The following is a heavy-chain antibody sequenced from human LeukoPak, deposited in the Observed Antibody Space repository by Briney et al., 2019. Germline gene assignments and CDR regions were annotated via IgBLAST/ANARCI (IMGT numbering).Heavy chain of an antibody. D-gene: IGHD1-14*01. J-gene: IGHJ6*03. CDR2: ISNSGST. Sequence: PSQTLSLTCTVSGGSISSGGYYWSWIRQHPGKGLEWIGYISNSGSTHYNPSLKSRVTISVDTSKNQFSLKLSSVTAADTAVYYCARVPQAAATGFYYYFYMDVWGKGTTVTVSS. V-gene: IGHV4-31*03. CDR1: GGSISSGGYY. CDR3: ARVPQAAATGFYYYFYMDV.